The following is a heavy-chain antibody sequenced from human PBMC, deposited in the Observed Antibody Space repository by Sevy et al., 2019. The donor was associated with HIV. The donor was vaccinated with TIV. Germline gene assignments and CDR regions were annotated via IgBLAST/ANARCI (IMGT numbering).Heavy chain of an antibody. CDR3: VRDDRDGYFEY. Sequence: ASVKVSCKASGYTFTGYYMHWVRQAPGQGLQWVGWINPDSGGPNHAPKFQGRVTLTRDTSISTAYMELSRLKSDDTAVYYCVRDDRDGYFEYWGQGTLVTVSS. CDR2: INPDSGGP. J-gene: IGHJ4*02. CDR1: GYTFTGYY. V-gene: IGHV1-2*02.